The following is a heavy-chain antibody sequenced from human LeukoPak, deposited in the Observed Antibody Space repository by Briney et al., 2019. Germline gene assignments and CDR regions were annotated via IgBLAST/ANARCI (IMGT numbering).Heavy chain of an antibody. Sequence: SETLSLTCAVSGGSISIGGYYWSWIRQPPGKGLEWIGEINHSGSTNYNPSLKSRVTISVDTSKNQFSLKLSSVTAADTAVYYCARGAVQGYCSSTSCYREYYFDYWGQGTLVTVSS. CDR2: INHSGST. CDR1: GGSISIGGYY. V-gene: IGHV4-34*01. D-gene: IGHD2-2*01. J-gene: IGHJ4*02. CDR3: ARGAVQGYCSSTSCYREYYFDY.